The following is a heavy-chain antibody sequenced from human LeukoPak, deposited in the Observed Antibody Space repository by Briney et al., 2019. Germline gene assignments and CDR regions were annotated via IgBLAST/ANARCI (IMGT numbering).Heavy chain of an antibody. CDR3: DYHGN. D-gene: IGHD3-10*01. CDR2: ISGSSTSI. Sequence: GGSLRLSCAASGFTFSSSEMNWMRQAPGKGLEWLSSISGSSTSIYYADSVKGRFTISRDNVKNLLYLQMNSLGDEDTAVYYCDYHGNWGQGTLVTVSS. CDR1: GFTFSSSE. J-gene: IGHJ4*02. V-gene: IGHV3-48*02.